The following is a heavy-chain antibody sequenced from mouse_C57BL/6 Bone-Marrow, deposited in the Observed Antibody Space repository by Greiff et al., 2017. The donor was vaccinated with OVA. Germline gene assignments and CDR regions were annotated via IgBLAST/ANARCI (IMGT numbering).Heavy chain of an antibody. V-gene: IGHV2-2*01. D-gene: IGHD1-1*01. Sequence: VMLVESGPGLVQPSQSLSITCTVSGFSLTSYGVHWVRQSPGKGLEWLGVIWSGGSTDYNAAFISRLSISKDNSKSQVFFKMNSLQADDTAIYYCARNSNYYGSSYYAMDYWGQGTSVTVSS. CDR2: IWSGGST. J-gene: IGHJ4*01. CDR1: GFSLTSYG. CDR3: ARNSNYYGSSYYAMDY.